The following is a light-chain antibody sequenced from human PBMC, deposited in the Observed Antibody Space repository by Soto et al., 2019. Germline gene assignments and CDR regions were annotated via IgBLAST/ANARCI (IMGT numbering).Light chain of an antibody. CDR1: QSVSNNY. J-gene: IGKJ4*01. V-gene: IGKV3D-20*02. CDR2: GAS. CDR3: QQRSRSPLT. Sequence: EIVLTQSPGTLSLSPGERATLSCLASQSVSNNYLAWYQQKPGQAPRLLIYGASNRATGIPDRFSGSGSGTDFTLTISSLEPEDFAVYYCQQRSRSPLTFGGGTKVDI.